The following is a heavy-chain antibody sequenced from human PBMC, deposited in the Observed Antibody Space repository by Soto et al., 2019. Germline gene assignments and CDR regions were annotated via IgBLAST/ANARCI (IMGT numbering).Heavy chain of an antibody. CDR3: AKDHLETTVTTPSY. Sequence: QVQLVESGGGVVQPGRSLRLSCAASGFTFSSYGMHWVRQAPGKGLAWVAVISYDGNNKYYADSVKGRFTISRDNLKNTLYLQMDSLRAEDTAMYYCAKDHLETTVTTPSYWGQGTLVTVSS. V-gene: IGHV3-30*18. CDR1: GFTFSSYG. J-gene: IGHJ4*02. D-gene: IGHD4-17*01. CDR2: ISYDGNNK.